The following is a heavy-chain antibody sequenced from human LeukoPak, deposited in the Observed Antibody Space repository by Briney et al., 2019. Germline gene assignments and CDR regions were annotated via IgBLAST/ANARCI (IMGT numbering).Heavy chain of an antibody. Sequence: GGSLRLSCAASGFTFSSYGMHWVRQAPGKGLEWVAVISYDGSNKYYADSVKGRFTISRDNSKNTLYLQMNSLRAEDTAVYYCAKDSFDYWGQGTLVTVSS. CDR2: ISYDGSNK. J-gene: IGHJ4*02. CDR3: AKDSFDY. CDR1: GFTFSSYG. V-gene: IGHV3-30*18.